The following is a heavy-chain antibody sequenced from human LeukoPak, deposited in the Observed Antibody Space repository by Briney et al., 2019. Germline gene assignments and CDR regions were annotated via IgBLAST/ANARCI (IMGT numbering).Heavy chain of an antibody. J-gene: IGHJ4*02. V-gene: IGHV3-30*03. Sequence: PGGSLRLSCAASGFTFSSYWMNWVRQTPGKGLEWVAVISFDGSNKYYADSVKGRFTISRDDSKNTLYLQMNSLRAEDTAVYYCARESERGDCFDYWGQGTLVTVSS. CDR2: ISFDGSNK. D-gene: IGHD1-1*01. CDR1: GFTFSSYW. CDR3: ARESERGDCFDY.